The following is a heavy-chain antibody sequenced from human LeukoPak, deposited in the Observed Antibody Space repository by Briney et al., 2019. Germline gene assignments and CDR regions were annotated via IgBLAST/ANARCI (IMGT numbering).Heavy chain of an antibody. D-gene: IGHD3-3*01. J-gene: IGHJ4*02. CDR3: ARQGTIFGVTNFDY. CDR2: IYHSGST. Sequence: PSETLSLTRAVSGYSISSGYYWGWIRQPPGKGLEWIGSIYHSGSTYYNPSLKSRVTISVDTSKNQFSLKLSSVTAADTAVYYCARQGTIFGVTNFDYWGQGTLVTVSS. CDR1: GYSISSGYY. V-gene: IGHV4-38-2*01.